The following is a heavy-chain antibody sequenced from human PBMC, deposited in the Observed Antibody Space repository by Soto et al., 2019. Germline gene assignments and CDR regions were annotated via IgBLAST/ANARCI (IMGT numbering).Heavy chain of an antibody. J-gene: IGHJ3*02. CDR1: GGTFSNHA. Sequence: QVHLVQSGAEVKKPGSSVKVSCKAPGGTFSNHAINWVRQAPGQGLEWMGRIIPIFSTTNYAQKFQGRVTITADESTITVSLALWTLQQDDTALYYYAREVAAAGTFRDAAFDIWGQGTLVTVSS. CDR3: AREVAAAGTFRDAAFDI. CDR2: IIPIFSTT. V-gene: IGHV1-69*12. D-gene: IGHD6-13*01.